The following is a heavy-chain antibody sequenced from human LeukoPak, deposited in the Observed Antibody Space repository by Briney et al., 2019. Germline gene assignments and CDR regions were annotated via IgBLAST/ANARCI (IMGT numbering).Heavy chain of an antibody. J-gene: IGHJ4*02. CDR1: GYSFTDYW. V-gene: IGHV5-51*01. CDR2: IYPGDSET. CDR3: ARQARFGVIDY. D-gene: IGHD3-10*01. Sequence: GESLKISCKGSGYSFTDYWIGWVRQMPGKGLEWMGIIYPGDSETRYSPSFQGQVTFSVDNSITTAYLQWSSLKASDTAMYYCARQARFGVIDYWGQGTLVTVSS.